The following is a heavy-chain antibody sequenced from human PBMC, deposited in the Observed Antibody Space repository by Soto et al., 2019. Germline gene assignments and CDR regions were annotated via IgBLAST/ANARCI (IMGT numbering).Heavy chain of an antibody. J-gene: IGHJ4*02. CDR1: GYTFSSYD. V-gene: IGHV1-8*01. Sequence: QVQLVQSGADVKKPGASVKVSCEASGYTFSSYDISWVRQASGQGLEWMGWVNPNSNETDYAQKFQGRVTMTGNTSIRTAYMELRRLRSDDTAVYYCVRSGRRSGIDYWGQGTLVTVSS. CDR3: VRSGRRSGIDY. CDR2: VNPNSNET. D-gene: IGHD5-12*01.